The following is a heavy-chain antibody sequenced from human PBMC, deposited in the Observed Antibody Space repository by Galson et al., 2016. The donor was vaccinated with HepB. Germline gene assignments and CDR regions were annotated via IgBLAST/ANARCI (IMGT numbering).Heavy chain of an antibody. CDR2: ISNDGNNK. J-gene: IGHJ4*02. CDR3: ARDLLVLPAAGLFDY. Sequence: SLRLSCAASGFTFSNHDMNWVRQAPGKGLEWVAVISNDGNNKYYADSVKGRVTISRDNSKNTLYLQVNSLRAEDTAVYYCARDLLVLPAAGLFDYWGQGTLVTVSS. V-gene: IGHV3-30-3*01. CDR1: GFTFSNHD. D-gene: IGHD2-2*01.